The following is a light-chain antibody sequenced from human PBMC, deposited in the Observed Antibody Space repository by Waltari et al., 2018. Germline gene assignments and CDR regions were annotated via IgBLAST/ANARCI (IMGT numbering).Light chain of an antibody. J-gene: IGKJ1*01. V-gene: IGKV3-15*01. CDR2: GAS. CDR3: LQYNNWPPWT. CDR1: PSVSSN. Sequence: EIVMTQSPATLSVSPGERATLSCRASPSVSSNLAWYQQKPGQAPRLLIYGASTRATGIPAKFSGSGSGTEFTLTISSMQSEDFAVYYCLQYNNWPPWTFGQGTKVEIK.